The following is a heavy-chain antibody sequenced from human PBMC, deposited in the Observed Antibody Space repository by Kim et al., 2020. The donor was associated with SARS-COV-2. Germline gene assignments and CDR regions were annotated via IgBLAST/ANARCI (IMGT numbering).Heavy chain of an antibody. CDR2: INPSGGST. J-gene: IGHJ4*02. CDR3: AREKMVRGVIEGHDY. D-gene: IGHD3-10*01. Sequence: ASVKVSCKASGYTFTSYYMHWVRQAPGQGLEWMGIINPSGGSTSYAQKFQGRVTMTRDTSTSTVYMELSSLRSEDTAVYYCAREKMVRGVIEGHDYWGQGTLVTVSS. CDR1: GYTFTSYY. V-gene: IGHV1-46*01.